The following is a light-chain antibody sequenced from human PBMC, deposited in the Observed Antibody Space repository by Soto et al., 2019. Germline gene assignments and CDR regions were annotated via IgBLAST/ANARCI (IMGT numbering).Light chain of an antibody. Sequence: EVVLTQSPATLSVSPGERATFSCRASQSVNTNLAWYQLKPGQAPRLLIYGASTRATGIPARFSGSGSGTEFTLTISSLQSEDFAVYYCQQYNNWPLTFGQGTRLEI. J-gene: IGKJ5*01. CDR1: QSVNTN. CDR3: QQYNNWPLT. V-gene: IGKV3D-15*01. CDR2: GAS.